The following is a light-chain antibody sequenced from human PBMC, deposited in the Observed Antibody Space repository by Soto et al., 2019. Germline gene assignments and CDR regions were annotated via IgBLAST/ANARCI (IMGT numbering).Light chain of an antibody. Sequence: EIVLTQSPDTLSLSPGETATLSCRASQSVMSIFLAWYQQKPGQAPRLLIYGASRRAPGIPDGFNGSGSGTAFTLTISRLEPDDFAVYYCQQYERSRTFGQGTKVEMK. J-gene: IGKJ1*01. V-gene: IGKV3-20*01. CDR2: GAS. CDR3: QQYERSRT. CDR1: QSVMSIF.